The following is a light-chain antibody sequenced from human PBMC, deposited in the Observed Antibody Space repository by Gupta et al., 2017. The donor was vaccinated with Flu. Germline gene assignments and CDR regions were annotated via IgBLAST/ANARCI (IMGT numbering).Light chain of an antibody. J-gene: IGKJ4*01. Sequence: TLSLAPGERATLSCRASQSVSSYLAWYQQKPGQAPRLLIYDASNRATGIPARFSGSGSGTDFTLTISSLEPEDFAVYYCQQRSNWPPALTFGGGTKVEIK. CDR3: QQRSNWPPALT. CDR1: QSVSSY. V-gene: IGKV3-11*01. CDR2: DAS.